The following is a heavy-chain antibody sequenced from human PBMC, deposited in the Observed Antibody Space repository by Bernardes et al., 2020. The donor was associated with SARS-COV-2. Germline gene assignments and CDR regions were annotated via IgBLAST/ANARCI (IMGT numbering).Heavy chain of an antibody. J-gene: IGHJ5*02. CDR2: IGTSGGTT. CDR3: AKVYSGSYRNWFGP. CDR1: EFTFSTHA. Sequence: GGSLRLSCAASEFTFSTHAMSWVRQAPGKGLEWVSVIGTSGGTTYYADSVEGRFTISRDNSKNTLYLQMNSLRDEDTAVYYCAKVYSGSYRNWFGPWGQGTLVTVSS. V-gene: IGHV3-23*01. D-gene: IGHD1-26*01.